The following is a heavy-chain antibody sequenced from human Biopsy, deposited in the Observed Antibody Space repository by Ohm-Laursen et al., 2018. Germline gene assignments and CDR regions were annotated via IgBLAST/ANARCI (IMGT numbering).Heavy chain of an antibody. CDR1: GYTLNTYD. D-gene: IGHD3-16*01. J-gene: IGHJ6*02. Sequence: SVKVSCKASGYTLNTYDINWVRQAAGQGPEWMGWMNPNSGNTGFAQKFQGRITMTRSTSITTAYMELTNLRSEDTAVYYCAREGAFGDTDAYYGLDVWGLGTTVTVSS. V-gene: IGHV1-8*01. CDR2: MNPNSGNT. CDR3: AREGAFGDTDAYYGLDV.